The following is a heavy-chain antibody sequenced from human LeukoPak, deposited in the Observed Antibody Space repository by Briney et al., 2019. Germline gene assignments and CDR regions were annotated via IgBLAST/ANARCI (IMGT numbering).Heavy chain of an antibody. J-gene: IGHJ3*02. Sequence: PGGSLRLSCAASGFTFSSYSMNWVRQAPGKGLEWVSSISSSSSYIYYADSVKGRFTISRDNAKNSLYLQMNSLRAEDTAVYYCAKEGYCSSTSCPPTENPHDAFDIWGQGTMVTVS. CDR1: GFTFSSYS. CDR3: AKEGYCSSTSCPPTENPHDAFDI. V-gene: IGHV3-21*01. D-gene: IGHD2-2*01. CDR2: ISSSSSYI.